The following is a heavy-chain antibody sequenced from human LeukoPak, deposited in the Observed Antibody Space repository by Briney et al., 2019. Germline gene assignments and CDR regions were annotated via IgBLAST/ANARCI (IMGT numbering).Heavy chain of an antibody. CDR2: IIDSGVIT. J-gene: IGHJ4*02. CDR3: AKDRVYDFWSGSGIDC. CDR1: GFTFSSYA. V-gene: IGHV3-23*01. D-gene: IGHD3-3*01. Sequence: GGSLRLSCVASGFTFSSYAMSWVRQAPGKGLEWVSDIIDSGVITYYADSVKGRFTISRDNSKNTLYLQMNSLRAEDTAVYYCAKDRVYDFWSGSGIDCWGQGTLVTVSS.